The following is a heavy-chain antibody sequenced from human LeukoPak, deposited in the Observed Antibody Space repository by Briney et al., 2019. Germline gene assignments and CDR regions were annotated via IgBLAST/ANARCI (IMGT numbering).Heavy chain of an antibody. CDR3: AKMNYYYYYGMDV. Sequence: GGSLRPSCVASGFPFSSYWMTWVRQAPGKGLEWVANIKQDGSKKSYVDSVKGRFTISRDNAKNSLYLQMSNLRAEDTAVYYCAKMNYYYYYGMDVWGQGTTVTVSS. CDR1: GFPFSSYW. CDR2: IKQDGSKK. V-gene: IGHV3-7*03. J-gene: IGHJ6*02.